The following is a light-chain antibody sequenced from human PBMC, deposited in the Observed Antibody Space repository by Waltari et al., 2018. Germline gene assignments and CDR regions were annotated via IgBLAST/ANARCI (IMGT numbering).Light chain of an antibody. CDR1: QSVSSTY. Sequence: EIVLTQSPGTLSLSPGERATLSCRASQSVSSTYLGWYQQKPGQAPRLLIYGASNRATGIPDRFSGSGSGTDFTLKISRVEAEDVGVYYCMQGTHWPTFGGGTKVEIK. CDR2: GAS. CDR3: MQGTHWPT. V-gene: IGKV3D-20*02. J-gene: IGKJ4*01.